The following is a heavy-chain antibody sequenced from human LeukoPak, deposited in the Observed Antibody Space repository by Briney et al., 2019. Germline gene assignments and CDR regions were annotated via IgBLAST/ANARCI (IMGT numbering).Heavy chain of an antibody. CDR3: AKDGPYDSSGFTLQY. Sequence: GGSLRLSCAASGFTLTNYAIIWVRQAPGKGLEWVSTISSSGANTYYADSVRGRFTISRDNSKNTLYLKMNSLRAEDTAVYYCAKDGPYDSSGFTLQYWGQGTLVTVSS. D-gene: IGHD3-22*01. V-gene: IGHV3-23*01. CDR2: ISSSGANT. CDR1: GFTLTNYA. J-gene: IGHJ1*01.